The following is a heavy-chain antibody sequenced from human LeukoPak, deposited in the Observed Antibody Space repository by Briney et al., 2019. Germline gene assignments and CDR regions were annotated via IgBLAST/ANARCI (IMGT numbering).Heavy chain of an antibody. V-gene: IGHV3-48*04. CDR3: TRVTTNGYFEY. D-gene: IGHD1-1*01. CDR1: GFTFTSYS. J-gene: IGHJ4*02. Sequence: GGSLRLSCAASGFTFTSYSLNWVRQAPGKGLEWVSYISSASNTTHYADSVKGRFTISRDNAKNSLYLQMNSLRAEDTAVYFCTRVTTNGYFEYWGQGTLATVSS. CDR2: ISSASNTT.